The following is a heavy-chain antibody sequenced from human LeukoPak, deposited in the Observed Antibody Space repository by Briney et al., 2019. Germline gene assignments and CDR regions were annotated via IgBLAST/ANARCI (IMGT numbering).Heavy chain of an antibody. CDR2: IGISSNKI. J-gene: IGHJ5*02. CDR1: GFTLRSYT. D-gene: IGHD5-12*01. Sequence: VKPGGSLRLSCAASGFTLRSYTMNWVRQAPGKGLEWVSSIGISSNKIYYADSVKGRFIISRDNAKNSVYLQMNSLRAEDTAVYYCARDHGYGDHPSWFDPWGQGTQVTVSS. V-gene: IGHV3-21*01. CDR3: ARDHGYGDHPSWFDP.